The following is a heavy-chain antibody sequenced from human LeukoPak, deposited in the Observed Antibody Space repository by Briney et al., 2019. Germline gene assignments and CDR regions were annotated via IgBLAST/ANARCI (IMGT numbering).Heavy chain of an antibody. CDR2: ISSSSSYI. CDR3: ARDYRPNWFDP. Sequence: GGSLRLSCAASGFTFSSYSMNWVRQAPGKGLKWVSSISSSSSYIYYADSVKGRFTISRDNAKNSLYLQMNSLRAEDTAVYYCARDYRPNWFDPWGQGTLVTVSS. D-gene: IGHD4-11*01. J-gene: IGHJ5*02. V-gene: IGHV3-21*01. CDR1: GFTFSSYS.